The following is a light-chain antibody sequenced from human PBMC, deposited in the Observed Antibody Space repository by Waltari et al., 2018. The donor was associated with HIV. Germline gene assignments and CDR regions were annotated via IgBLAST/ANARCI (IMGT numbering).Light chain of an antibody. V-gene: IGLV2-11*01. Sequence: QSALTQPRSVSGSPGQSVTISCTGTSSDVGGDHCVSWYQQHPGKAPKLMIYDVSKRPSGVPDRFSGSKSGNTASLTISGLQAEDEADYYCCSYAGLKVFGTGTKVTVL. J-gene: IGLJ1*01. CDR3: CSYAGLKV. CDR1: SSDVGGDHC. CDR2: DVS.